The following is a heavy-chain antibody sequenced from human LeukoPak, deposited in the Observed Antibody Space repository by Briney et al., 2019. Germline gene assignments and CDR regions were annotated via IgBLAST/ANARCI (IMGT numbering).Heavy chain of an antibody. V-gene: IGHV4-30-4*01. J-gene: IGHJ3*02. D-gene: IGHD2-2*01. CDR3: ARVRDPQRVAFDI. CDR2: IYYSGST. Sequence: KTSETLSLTCTVSGGSISSGDYYWSWIRQPPGKGLEWIGYIYYSGSTYYNPSLKSRVTISVDTSKNQFSLKLRSVTAADTAVYYCARVRDPQRVAFDIWGQGTMVTVSS. CDR1: GGSISSGDYY.